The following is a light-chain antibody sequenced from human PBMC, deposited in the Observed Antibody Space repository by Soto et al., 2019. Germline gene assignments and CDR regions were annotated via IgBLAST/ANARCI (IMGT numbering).Light chain of an antibody. CDR2: GAS. Sequence: EIVLTQSPGTLSLSPGERATLSCRASQSVSSSDLAWYQQKPGQAPRLRIYGASSRATGIPDRFSGSGSGTDFTLTISRLEPEDFAVYYCQQYGSLFQTFGQWTKLEIK. V-gene: IGKV3-20*01. J-gene: IGKJ2*01. CDR1: QSVSSSD. CDR3: QQYGSLFQT.